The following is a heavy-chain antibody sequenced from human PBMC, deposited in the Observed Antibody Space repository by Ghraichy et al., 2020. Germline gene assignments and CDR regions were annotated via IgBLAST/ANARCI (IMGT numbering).Heavy chain of an antibody. J-gene: IGHJ5*02. V-gene: IGHV3-21*01. CDR3: ARDPIYYGSGVRWFDP. CDR1: GFTFSSYS. Sequence: GGSLRLSCAASGFTFSSYSMNWVRQAPGKGLEWVSSISSSSSYIYYADSVKGRFTISRDNAKNSLYLQMNSLRAEDTAVYYCARDPIYYGSGVRWFDPWGQGTLVTVSS. D-gene: IGHD3-10*01. CDR2: ISSSSSYI.